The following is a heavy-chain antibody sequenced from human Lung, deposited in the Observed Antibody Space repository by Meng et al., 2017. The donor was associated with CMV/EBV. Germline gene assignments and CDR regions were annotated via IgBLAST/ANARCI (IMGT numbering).Heavy chain of an antibody. V-gene: IGHV4-30-4*08. Sequence: LXCTVSGASIDSDNYYWSWIRQPPGKGLEWIGYIYYSGSSFYNPSLKSRVTISLNMSKNQFSLYLSSVTAADTAVYYCARADYYNRMDVWGQGTTVTVSS. CDR1: GASIDSDNYY. CDR3: ARADYYNRMDV. J-gene: IGHJ6*02. CDR2: IYYSGSS.